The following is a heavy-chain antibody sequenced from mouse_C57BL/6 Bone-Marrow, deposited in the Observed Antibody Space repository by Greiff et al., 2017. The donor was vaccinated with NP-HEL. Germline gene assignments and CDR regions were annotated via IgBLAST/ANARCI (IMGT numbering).Heavy chain of an antibody. Sequence: VQLVESGGGLVKPGGSLKLSCAASGFTFSSYAMSWVRQTPEKRLEWVATISDGGSYTYYPDNVKGRFTISRDNAKNNLYLQMSHLKSEDTAMYYCARDRDYYAMDYWGQGTSVTVSS. J-gene: IGHJ4*01. D-gene: IGHD3-1*01. CDR2: ISDGGSYT. V-gene: IGHV5-4*01. CDR3: ARDRDYYAMDY. CDR1: GFTFSSYA.